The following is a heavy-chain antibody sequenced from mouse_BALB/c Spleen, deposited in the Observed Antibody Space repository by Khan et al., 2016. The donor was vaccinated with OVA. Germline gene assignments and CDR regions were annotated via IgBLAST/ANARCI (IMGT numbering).Heavy chain of an antibody. CDR2: IDPFSGGT. CDR3: ARHGYVAWFTY. Sequence: IQLVQSGPELMKPGASVKISCKASGYSFTSYYIHWVMQSHGKSLEWIGYIDPFSGGTTYNQKFKGKATLTVDKSSSTAYIHLSYLTSEDSAVYYCARHGYVAWFTYWGQGTLVTVSA. V-gene: IGHV1S135*01. D-gene: IGHD2-2*01. CDR1: GYSFTSYY. J-gene: IGHJ3*01.